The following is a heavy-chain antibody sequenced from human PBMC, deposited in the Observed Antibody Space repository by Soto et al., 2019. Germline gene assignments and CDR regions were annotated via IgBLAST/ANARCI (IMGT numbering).Heavy chain of an antibody. CDR1: GGSISSSSYY. Sequence: SETLSLTCTVSGGSISSSSYYWGWIRQPPGKWLEWIGSIYYSGSTYYNPSLKSRVTISVDTSKNQFSLKLSSVTAADTAVYYCARPNYDILTGPGAWFDPWGQGTLVTVSS. CDR3: ARPNYDILTGPGAWFDP. V-gene: IGHV4-39*01. CDR2: IYYSGST. J-gene: IGHJ5*02. D-gene: IGHD3-9*01.